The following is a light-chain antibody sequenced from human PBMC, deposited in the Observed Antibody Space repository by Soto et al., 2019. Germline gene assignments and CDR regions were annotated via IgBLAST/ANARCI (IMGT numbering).Light chain of an antibody. Sequence: QSALTQPASVSGSPGQSITISCTGTSGDVGSYNLVSCYQQHPGKAPKLMIYEVSKRPSGVSNRFSGSKSGNTASLTISGLQAEDEADYYCCSYAGSSTPVVFGGGTKLTVL. CDR3: CSYAGSSTPVV. V-gene: IGLV2-23*02. J-gene: IGLJ2*01. CDR1: SGDVGSYNL. CDR2: EVS.